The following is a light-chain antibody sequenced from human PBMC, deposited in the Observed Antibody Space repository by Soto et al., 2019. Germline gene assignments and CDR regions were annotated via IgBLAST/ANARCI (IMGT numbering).Light chain of an antibody. CDR2: GAS. CDR1: QSVSRY. J-gene: IGKJ2*01. V-gene: IGKV3-20*01. CDR3: QQFETSPYT. Sequence: VLTQSPGTLSLSPGERATLSCRASQSVSRYLVWYQQKPGQAPRLLIYGASSRASGIPDRFSGSGSGTDFTLTINRLGPEDSAVYYCQQFETSPYTFGQGTKLEIK.